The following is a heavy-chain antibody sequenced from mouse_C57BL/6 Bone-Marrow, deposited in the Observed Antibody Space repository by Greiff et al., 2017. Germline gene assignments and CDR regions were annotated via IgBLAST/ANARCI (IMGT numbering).Heavy chain of an antibody. CDR1: GYTFTDYN. D-gene: IGHD1-1*01. CDR2: INPNNGGT. Sequence: VQLQQSGPEPVKPGASVKMSCKASGYTFTDYNMHWVKQSHGKSLEWIGYINPNNGGTSYNQKFKGKATLTVNKSSSTAYMELRSLTSEDSAVYYCAPTTVGYFDYWGQGTTLTVSS. V-gene: IGHV1-22*01. CDR3: APTTVGYFDY. J-gene: IGHJ2*01.